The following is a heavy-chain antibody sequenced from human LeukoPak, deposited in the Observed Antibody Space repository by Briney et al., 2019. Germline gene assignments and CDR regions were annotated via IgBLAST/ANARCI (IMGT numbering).Heavy chain of an antibody. CDR2: ISWSSASI. CDR1: GFTFDDHG. Sequence: GGSLRLSCEGSGFTFDDHGMHWVRQVPGKGLEWVCGISWSSASIGYAASVKGRFTVSRDNAKNFVYLRMNGLRPEDTALYYCVKDDSSGSYFQHWGQGSLVSVSS. J-gene: IGHJ1*01. V-gene: IGHV3-9*01. D-gene: IGHD3-22*01. CDR3: VKDDSSGSYFQH.